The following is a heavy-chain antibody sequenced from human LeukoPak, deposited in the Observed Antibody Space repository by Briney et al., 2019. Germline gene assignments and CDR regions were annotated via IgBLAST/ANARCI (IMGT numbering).Heavy chain of an antibody. CDR3: ARIHDSSGYYYNFDY. CDR2: INPSGGST. J-gene: IGHJ4*02. Sequence: ASVKVPCKASGYTFTSYYMHWVRQAPGQGLEWMGIINPSGGSTSYAQKFQGRVTMTRDTSTSTVYMELSSLRSEDTAVYYCARIHDSSGYYYNFDYWGQGTLVTVSS. CDR1: GYTFTSYY. D-gene: IGHD3-22*01. V-gene: IGHV1-46*01.